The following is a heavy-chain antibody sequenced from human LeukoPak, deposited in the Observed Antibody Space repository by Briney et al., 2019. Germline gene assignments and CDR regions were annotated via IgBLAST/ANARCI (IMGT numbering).Heavy chain of an antibody. J-gene: IGHJ3*02. CDR3: ARELREHGVFDI. CDR2: IYSDGST. D-gene: IGHD1-26*01. CDR1: GFTVSSNY. V-gene: IGHV3-53*01. Sequence: PGGPLRLSCAASGFTVSSNYMSWVRQAPGKGLEWVSEIYSDGSTYYAASVKGRFSISRHNSKNTVYLQMNSLRAEDTAVYYCARELREHGVFDIWGQGTMVTVSS.